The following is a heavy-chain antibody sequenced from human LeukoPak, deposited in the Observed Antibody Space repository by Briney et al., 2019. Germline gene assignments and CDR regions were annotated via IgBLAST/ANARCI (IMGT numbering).Heavy chain of an antibody. Sequence: SETLSLTCTVSGGSISSSSYYWGWIRQPPGKGLEWIGSIYYSGSTYYNPSLESRVTISVDTSKNQFSLKLSSVTAADTAVYYCARGSPYDFWSGPIYYFDYWGQGTLVTVSS. CDR1: GGSISSSSYY. D-gene: IGHD3-3*01. CDR2: IYYSGST. CDR3: ARGSPYDFWSGPIYYFDY. V-gene: IGHV4-39*07. J-gene: IGHJ4*02.